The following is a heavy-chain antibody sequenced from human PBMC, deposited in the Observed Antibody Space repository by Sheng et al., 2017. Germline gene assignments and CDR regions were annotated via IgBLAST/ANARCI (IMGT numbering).Heavy chain of an antibody. Sequence: EVQLLESGGGLVQPGGSLRLSCAASGFTFSSYAMSWVRQAPGKGLEWVSSTSGSGDKTYYADSVKGRFTISRDNSKNTMFLQMDSLRADDTAVYFCTRVWLAAAGLTWFDPWGQGTLVTVSS. D-gene: IGHD6-13*01. CDR2: TSGSGDKT. CDR3: TRVWLAAAGLTWFDP. CDR1: GFTFSSYA. J-gene: IGHJ5*02. V-gene: IGHV3-23*01.